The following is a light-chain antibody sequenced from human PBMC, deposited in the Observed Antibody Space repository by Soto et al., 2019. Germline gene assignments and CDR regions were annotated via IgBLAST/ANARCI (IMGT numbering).Light chain of an antibody. J-gene: IGKJ1*01. V-gene: IGKV3-20*01. CDR1: QSVSSSY. CDR2: GAS. CDR3: QQYGSSPET. Sequence: EIVLTQFPVTLSLSPGERATLSCRASQSVSSSYLAWYQQKPGQAPRLLIYGASSRATGIPDRFSGSGSGTDFTLTISRLEPEDFAVYYCQQYGSSPETFGQGTKVDIK.